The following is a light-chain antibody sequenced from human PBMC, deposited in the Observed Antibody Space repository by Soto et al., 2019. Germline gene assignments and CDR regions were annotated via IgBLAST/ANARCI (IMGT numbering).Light chain of an antibody. J-gene: IGKJ1*01. CDR2: DAS. Sequence: DIQMTQSPSSLSASIGDRVTITCQASQDIRKYLNWYQQKPGKAPKLLLYDASKLDTGVPSRFSGSGSGTDFIFAISSLQPEDVATYYCQQYDKLVTFGQGTKVEFK. V-gene: IGKV1-33*01. CDR1: QDIRKY. CDR3: QQYDKLVT.